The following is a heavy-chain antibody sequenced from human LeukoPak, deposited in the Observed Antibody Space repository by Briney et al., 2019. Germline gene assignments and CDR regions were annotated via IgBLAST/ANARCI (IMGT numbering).Heavy chain of an antibody. CDR1: GYTFTGYY. J-gene: IGHJ6*03. D-gene: IGHD3-10*01. V-gene: IGHV1-2*02. CDR3: ASGYGSGRRPHYYYYMDV. Sequence: ASVKVSCKASGYTFTGYYMHWVRQAPGQGLEWMGWINPHSGGTNYAQKFQGRVTMTRDTSISTAYMELSRLRPDDTAVYYCASGYGSGRRPHYYYYMDVWGKGTTVTVSS. CDR2: INPHSGGT.